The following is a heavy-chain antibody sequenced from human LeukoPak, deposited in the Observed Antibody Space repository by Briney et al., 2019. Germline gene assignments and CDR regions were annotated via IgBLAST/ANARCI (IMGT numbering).Heavy chain of an antibody. CDR1: GFTFSNYA. D-gene: IGHD6-25*01. J-gene: IGHJ5*02. CDR3: AMGIGAAA. CDR2: ISVTGGST. Sequence: PGGSLRLSCAASGFTFSNYAMSWVRQAPGKGLEWVSSISVTGGSTYYADSVKGRFTISRDNSKNTLYLQMNSLRAGDTAVYYCAMGIGAAAWGQGTLVTVPS. V-gene: IGHV3-23*01.